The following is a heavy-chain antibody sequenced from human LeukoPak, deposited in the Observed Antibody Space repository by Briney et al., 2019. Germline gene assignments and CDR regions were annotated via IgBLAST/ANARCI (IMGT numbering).Heavy chain of an antibody. V-gene: IGHV3-74*01. D-gene: IGHD3-22*01. J-gene: IGHJ4*02. CDR1: GFTFSSYW. CDR3: AKSRAGSSGFYFDC. CDR2: INSDGKST. Sequence: GGSLRLSCAASGFTFSSYWMHWVRQGPGEGLVWVSRINSDGKSTSYADSVRGRFTISRDNAKDTLYLQMNSLRAEDTAVYFCAKSRAGSSGFYFDCWGQGTLVTVSS.